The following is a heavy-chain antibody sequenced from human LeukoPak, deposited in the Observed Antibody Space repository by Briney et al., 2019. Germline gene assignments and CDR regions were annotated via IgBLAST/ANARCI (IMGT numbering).Heavy chain of an antibody. CDR1: GGSISIGGYY. CDR2: IYFGGSA. Sequence: SETLSLTCTVSGGSISIGGYYWSWLRQHPGKGLEWIGYIYFGGSAFYNPSLKSRVTISLDTSKNQFSLKLSSVTAADTAVYYCAKDQAAGSGWFDPWGLGTLVTVSS. V-gene: IGHV4-31*03. J-gene: IGHJ5*02. D-gene: IGHD6-13*01. CDR3: AKDQAAGSGWFDP.